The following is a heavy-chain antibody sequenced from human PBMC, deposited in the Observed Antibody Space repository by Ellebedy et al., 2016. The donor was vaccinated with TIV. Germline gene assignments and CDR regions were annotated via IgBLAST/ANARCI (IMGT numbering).Heavy chain of an antibody. CDR1: GYTFTGYY. D-gene: IGHD6-19*01. V-gene: IGHV1-2*02. CDR2: INPNSGGT. Sequence: ASVKVSXXASGYTFTGYYMHWVRQAPGQGLEWMGWINPNSGGTNYAQKLQGRVTMTTDTSTSTAYMELRSLRSEDTAVYYCATAVAGPRNWFDPWGQGTLVTVSS. J-gene: IGHJ5*02. CDR3: ATAVAGPRNWFDP.